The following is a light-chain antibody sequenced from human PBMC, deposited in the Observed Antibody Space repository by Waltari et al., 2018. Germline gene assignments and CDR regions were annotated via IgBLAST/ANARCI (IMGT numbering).Light chain of an antibody. CDR1: QSIGSW. J-gene: IGKJ3*01. V-gene: IGKV1-5*03. CDR3: QRYNSYPIT. CDR2: EAT. Sequence: DIQMTQSHSPLSASVGERVTITCRASQSIGSWLAWYQQKPGKAPKLLIYEATSLEGGVPSRFSASGSGTEFTLTISSLQPDDFATYYCQRYNSYPITFGPGTKVDI.